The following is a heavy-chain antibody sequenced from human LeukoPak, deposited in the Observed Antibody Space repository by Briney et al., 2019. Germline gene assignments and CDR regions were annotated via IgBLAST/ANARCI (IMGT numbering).Heavy chain of an antibody. Sequence: SETLSLTCTVSGGSISSSSYYWGWIRQPPGKGLEWIGEINHSGSTNYNPSLKSRVTISVDTSKNQFSLKLSSVTAADTAVYYCARDPSGIAVAGTGWFDPWGQGTLVTVSS. CDR3: ARDPSGIAVAGTGWFDP. D-gene: IGHD6-19*01. CDR2: INHSGST. CDR1: GGSISSSSYY. V-gene: IGHV4-39*07. J-gene: IGHJ5*02.